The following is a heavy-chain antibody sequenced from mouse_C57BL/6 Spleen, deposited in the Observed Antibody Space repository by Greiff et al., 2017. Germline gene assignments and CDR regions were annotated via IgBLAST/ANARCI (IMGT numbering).Heavy chain of an antibody. D-gene: IGHD2-5*01. V-gene: IGHV1-42*01. CDR2: INPSTGGT. Sequence: EVQLQQSGPELVKPGASVKISCKASGYSFTGYYMNWVKQSPEKSLEWIGEINPSTGGTTYNQKFKAKATLTVDKSSSTAYMQLKSLTSEDSAVYYCARYSNYDWVAYWGQGTLVTVSA. J-gene: IGHJ3*01. CDR1: GYSFTGYY. CDR3: ARYSNYDWVAY.